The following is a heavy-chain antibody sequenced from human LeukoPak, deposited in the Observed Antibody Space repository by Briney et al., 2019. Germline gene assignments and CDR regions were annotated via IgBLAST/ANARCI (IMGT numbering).Heavy chain of an antibody. D-gene: IGHD3-22*01. Sequence: GGSLRLSCVASGVTLSNYAMSWARKAPGKGLEWVSSISSSSSYIYYADSVKGRFTISRDNAKNSLYLQMNSLRAEDTAVYYCARDSYYYDSSGYYRTAYDYWGQGTLVTVSS. CDR2: ISSSSSYI. J-gene: IGHJ4*02. CDR1: GVTLSNYA. CDR3: ARDSYYYDSSGYYRTAYDY. V-gene: IGHV3-21*01.